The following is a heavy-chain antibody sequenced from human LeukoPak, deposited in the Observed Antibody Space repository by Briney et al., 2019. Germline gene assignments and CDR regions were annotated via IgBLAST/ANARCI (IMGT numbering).Heavy chain of an antibody. D-gene: IGHD3-10*01. V-gene: IGHV3-66*01. CDR3: ATRAEGYYYGSGSYYGMDV. Sequence: GGSLRLSCAASGFSFGSYIMNWVRQAPGKGLEWVSLIYSDGTTYYADSVKGRFTTSRDNSKNTLYLQMDSLRAEDTAVYFCATRAEGYYYGSGSYYGMDVWGQGTTVTVSS. CDR1: GFSFGSYI. CDR2: IYSDGTT. J-gene: IGHJ6*02.